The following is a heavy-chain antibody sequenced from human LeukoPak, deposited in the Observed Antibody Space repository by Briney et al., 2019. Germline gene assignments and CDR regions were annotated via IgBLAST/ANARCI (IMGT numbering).Heavy chain of an antibody. CDR2: INHSGIT. J-gene: IGHJ3*02. V-gene: IGHV4-34*01. CDR1: TGSFSDYY. Sequence: SETLSLTCAVYTGSFSDYYWSWVRQPPGKGLEWIGEINHSGITHYNPSLKSRVTLSVDTSKNQFSLKLTSVTAADTAIYYFARRISHRSYSSGWFATHAFDIWDQGTMVTVSS. CDR3: ARRISHRSYSSGWFATHAFDI. D-gene: IGHD6-19*01.